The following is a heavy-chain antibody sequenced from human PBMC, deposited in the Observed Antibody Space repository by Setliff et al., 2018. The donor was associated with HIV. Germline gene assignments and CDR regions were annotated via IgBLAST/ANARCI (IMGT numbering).Heavy chain of an antibody. J-gene: IGHJ4*02. D-gene: IGHD3-16*01. V-gene: IGHV1-46*01. Sequence: ASVKVSCKTSGTNLLPYYMHWVRQAPGQGLEWMGVINTRGGSTSYAQKFQGRVTMTSDTSTYTVYMELSGLTSDDTAVYYCARDPASTAYYARFDYWGQGTPVTVSS. CDR3: ARDPASTAYYARFDY. CDR1: GTNLLPYY. CDR2: INTRGGST.